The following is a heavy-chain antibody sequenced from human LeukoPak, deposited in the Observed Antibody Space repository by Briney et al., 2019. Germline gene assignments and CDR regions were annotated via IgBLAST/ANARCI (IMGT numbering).Heavy chain of an antibody. CDR1: GFTFSTYG. CDR2: IWYDGSIE. J-gene: IGHJ4*02. CDR3: ARAVGPYDY. Sequence: GGSLRLSCAASGFTFSTYGMHWVRQAPGEGLEWVAVIWYDGSIEYYADSVKGRFTISGDNSKNTLYLQMNSLRAEDTGVYYCARAVGPYDYWGQGTLVTVSS. D-gene: IGHD3-10*01. V-gene: IGHV3-33*01.